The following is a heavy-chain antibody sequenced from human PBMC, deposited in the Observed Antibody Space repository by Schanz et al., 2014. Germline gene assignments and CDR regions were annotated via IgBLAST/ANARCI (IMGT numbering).Heavy chain of an antibody. J-gene: IGHJ5*02. CDR1: GFTFENYA. CDR2: IKSKTDGETT. D-gene: IGHD6-13*01. Sequence: EVQVVESGGGLVQPGGSLRLSCTASGFTFENYALTWVRQVPGKGLEWVGRIKSKTDGETTDYAAPVKGRFSISRDDSQSTLYLQMNSLKIEDTAVYYCATASSPVREAGAGSSFHLWGQGTRVTVSP. V-gene: IGHV3-15*01. CDR3: ATASSPVREAGAGSSFHL.